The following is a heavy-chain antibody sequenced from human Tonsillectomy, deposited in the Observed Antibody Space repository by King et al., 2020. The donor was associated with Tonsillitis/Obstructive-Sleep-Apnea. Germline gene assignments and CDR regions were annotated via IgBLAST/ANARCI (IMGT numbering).Heavy chain of an antibody. Sequence: VQLVESGGGLVRPGGSLRLSCTASGFTLSSYSMSWVRQAPGKGLDWVSAITSYRYYADSVKGRFTISRDNAKNSLYRQMNSLRAEDTAVYYCARGRSSWESDFDYWGQGTLVTVSS. CDR3: ARGRSSWESDFDY. D-gene: IGHD1-26*01. CDR1: GFTLSSYS. J-gene: IGHJ4*02. V-gene: IGHV3-21*01. CDR2: ITSYR.